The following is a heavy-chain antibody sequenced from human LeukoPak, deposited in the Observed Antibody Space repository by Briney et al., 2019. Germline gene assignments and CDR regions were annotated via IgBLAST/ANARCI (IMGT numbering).Heavy chain of an antibody. V-gene: IGHV3-21*01. CDR2: ISSSSSYI. J-gene: IGHJ4*02. D-gene: IGHD6-6*01. CDR3: ARDRDIAARLDY. Sequence: PGGSLRLSCAASGFTFSSYIMNWVRQAPGRGLECVSSISSSSSYIYYADSVKGRFPISRDNAKNSLYLQMNSLRAEDTAVYYGARDRDIAARLDYWGQGTLVTVSS. CDR1: GFTFSSYI.